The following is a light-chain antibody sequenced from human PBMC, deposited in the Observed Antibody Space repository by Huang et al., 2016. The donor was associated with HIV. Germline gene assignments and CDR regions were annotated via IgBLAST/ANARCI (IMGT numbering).Light chain of an antibody. V-gene: IGKV1-8*01. CDR2: ATS. Sequence: AIRITQSPSSLSASTGDKVSITCRASQDINTYLAWYQQRPGKHPSLLIDATSTLQSGVPSRCSDSGSGTDFTLTITHLQSEDFATYYCQQDYSFPLTFGQGSQVEV. J-gene: IGKJ1*01. CDR1: QDINTY. CDR3: QQDYSFPLT.